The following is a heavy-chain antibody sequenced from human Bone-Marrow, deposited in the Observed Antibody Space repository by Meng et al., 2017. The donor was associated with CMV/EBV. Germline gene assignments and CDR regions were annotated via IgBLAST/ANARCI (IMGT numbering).Heavy chain of an antibody. CDR1: GITFSSYN. J-gene: IGHJ6*01. CDR3: AKDPFDYSYYYYYGMDV. Sequence: GGSLSLSCAASGITFSSYNMNWVRQAPGNGLEWVSAISGSGGSTYYADSVKSRFTISRDNSKNTQYLQMNCLTAEGTAVYYCAKDPFDYSYYYYYGMDVWGQGTTVTGSS. D-gene: IGHD4-11*01. V-gene: IGHV3-23*01. CDR2: ISGSGGST.